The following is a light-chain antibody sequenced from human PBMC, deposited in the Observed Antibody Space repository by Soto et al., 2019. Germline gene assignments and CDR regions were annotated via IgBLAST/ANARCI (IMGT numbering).Light chain of an antibody. CDR2: KSS. V-gene: IGKV1-5*03. CDR3: QQYNSYLLT. CDR1: QSISSG. Sequence: DIQMTQSPSTLSASVGDRVTITCRASQSISSGVAWYQQKPGKAPKLLIYKSSSLESGVPARSSGSGSGTEFSLTTSGLQPDDFATYYCQQYNSYLLTFGGRTKVEIK. J-gene: IGKJ4*01.